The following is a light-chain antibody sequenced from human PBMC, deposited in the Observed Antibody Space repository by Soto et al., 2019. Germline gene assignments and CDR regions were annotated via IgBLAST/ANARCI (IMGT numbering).Light chain of an antibody. CDR1: QSISSW. J-gene: IGKJ1*01. V-gene: IGKV1-5*03. CDR3: QQDNSFWT. CDR2: KAS. Sequence: DIQMTQSPSTLSASVGDRVTITCRASQSISSWLAWYQQKPGKAPKLLIYKASSLESGVPSRFSGSGSGTEFTLTISRLQADDFATYYCQQDNSFWTFGQGTKVEIK.